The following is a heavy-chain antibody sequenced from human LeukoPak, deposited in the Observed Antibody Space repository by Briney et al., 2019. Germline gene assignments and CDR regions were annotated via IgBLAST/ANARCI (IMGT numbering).Heavy chain of an antibody. Sequence: PGGSLRLSCAASGFTVVTNYTSWVRQAPGKGLEWVSVIYAGGATYYSDSVRGRFTISRDSSKNTLYLQMNSLRAEDTAVYYCARDLNWGQGTLVTVSS. J-gene: IGHJ4*02. CDR2: IYAGGAT. V-gene: IGHV3-66*01. CDR1: GFTVVTNY. CDR3: ARDLN.